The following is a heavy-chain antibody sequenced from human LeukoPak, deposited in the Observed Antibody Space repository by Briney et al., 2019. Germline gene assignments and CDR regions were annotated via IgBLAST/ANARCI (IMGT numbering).Heavy chain of an antibody. J-gene: IGHJ4*02. D-gene: IGHD1-7*01. CDR2: IYHSGST. V-gene: IGHV4-30-2*01. CDR3: ARVAGTTPRFDY. CDR1: GGSISSGGYY. Sequence: PSETLSLTCTVSGGSISSGGYYWSWIRQPPAKGLEWIGYIYHSGSTYYNPSLKSRVTLSVDRSKNQFSLKLSSMTAADTAVYYCARVAGTTPRFDYWGQGTLVTVSS.